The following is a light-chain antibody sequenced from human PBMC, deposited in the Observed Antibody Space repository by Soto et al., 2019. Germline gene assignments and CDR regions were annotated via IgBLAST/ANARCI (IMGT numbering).Light chain of an antibody. V-gene: IGKV1-5*03. J-gene: IGKJ4*01. Sequence: DVQRTQAPSTLSASVRDRVTVDCLASQSISSWLAWYQQKPGKAPKLLIYEASSLETGVPSRFSGSGSGTEFTLTISSLQPEDFATYYCQQANSFPLTFGGGTKVDI. CDR3: QQANSFPLT. CDR2: EAS. CDR1: QSISSW.